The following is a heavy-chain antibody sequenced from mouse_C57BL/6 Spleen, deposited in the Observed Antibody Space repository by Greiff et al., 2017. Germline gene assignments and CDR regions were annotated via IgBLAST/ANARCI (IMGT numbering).Heavy chain of an antibody. V-gene: IGHV1-64*01. CDR1: GYTFTSYW. J-gene: IGHJ1*03. Sequence: VQLQQPGAELVKPGASVKLSCKASGYTFTSYWMHWVKQRPGQGLEWIGMIHPNSGSTNYNEKFKSKATLTVDETSSTAYMQLSSRTSEDSAVFYCCRCYCGSSLRYFDDWGKGTTVTVSS. CDR3: CRCYCGSSLRYFDD. D-gene: IGHD1-1*01. CDR2: IHPNSGST.